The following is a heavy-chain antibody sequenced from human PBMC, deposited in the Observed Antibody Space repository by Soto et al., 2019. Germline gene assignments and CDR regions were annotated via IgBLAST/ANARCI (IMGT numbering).Heavy chain of an antibody. CDR2: IYHGGNT. D-gene: IGHD3-22*01. CDR1: GAPISTGNW. V-gene: IGHV4-4*02. CDR3: ARHSSYYYDSSAYYDS. Sequence: QVHLQESGPGLVQSSGTLSLTCAVSGAPISTGNWWTWVRQPPGKGLEWIGEIYHGGNTNYRPSLKSRVTISVDKAKNQFSLRLSSVTAADTAVYYCARHSSYYYDSSAYYDSWGQGALVTVSS. J-gene: IGHJ5*01.